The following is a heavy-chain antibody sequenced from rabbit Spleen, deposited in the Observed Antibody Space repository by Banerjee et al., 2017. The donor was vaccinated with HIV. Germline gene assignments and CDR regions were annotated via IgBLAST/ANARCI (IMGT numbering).Heavy chain of an antibody. Sequence: QSLEESGGDLVKPGASLTLTCTASGFSFSSSDYMCWVRQAPGKGLEWIGYIDPIFGGTYYATWVNGRFTISSHNAQNTLYLQLNSLTAADTATYFCARGSAAMTMVITGFYFNLWGQGTLVTVS. CDR2: IDPIFGGT. J-gene: IGHJ4*01. CDR3: ARGSAAMTMVITGFYFNL. D-gene: IGHD2-1*01. V-gene: IGHV1S40*01. CDR1: GFSFSSSDY.